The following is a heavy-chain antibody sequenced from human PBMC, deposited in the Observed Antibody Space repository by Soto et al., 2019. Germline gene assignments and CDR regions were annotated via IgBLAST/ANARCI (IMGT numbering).Heavy chain of an antibody. Sequence: GSVKGSFKASGYKFTTYFIHLVRQAPGQGLEWMGMIHPSGDTGYAQKFRGRVTMTIDTSTTTAYMELRNLTSEDTAVYFSVRGYCTTSPCSGDFQFWGQGTLVTVSS. CDR3: VRGYCTTSPCSGDFQF. V-gene: IGHV1-46*01. D-gene: IGHD2-15*01. J-gene: IGHJ1*01. CDR2: IHPSGDT. CDR1: GYKFTTYF.